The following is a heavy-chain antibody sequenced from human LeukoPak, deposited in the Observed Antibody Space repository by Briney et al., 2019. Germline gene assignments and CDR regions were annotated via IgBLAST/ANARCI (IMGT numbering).Heavy chain of an antibody. Sequence: PGGSLRLSCAASGFTFSDYWMHWVRQAPGKGLVWVSHIKTDGSVTDYADPVKGRFTISRDNARNTVYLQMHSLRAEDTAVYYCARDANRSFNYWSQGILVTVSS. CDR3: ARDANRSFNY. V-gene: IGHV3-74*01. J-gene: IGHJ4*02. CDR1: GFTFSDYW. CDR2: IKTDGSVT.